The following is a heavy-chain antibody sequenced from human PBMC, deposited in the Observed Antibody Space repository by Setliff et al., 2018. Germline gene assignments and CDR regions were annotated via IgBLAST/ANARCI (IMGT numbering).Heavy chain of an antibody. V-gene: IGHV3-11*04. CDR1: GFAFGDYF. J-gene: IGHJ4*02. D-gene: IGHD3-16*01. CDR2: ISATSNTI. CDR3: ARDQGSYGYRAFDS. Sequence: GSLRLSCAASGFAFGDYFMSWIREAPGKGLEWVSYISATSNTIYYADSVKGRFTISRDSAKNSLYLQMNSLRAEDTAVYYCARDQGSYGYRAFDSWGQGALVTVSS.